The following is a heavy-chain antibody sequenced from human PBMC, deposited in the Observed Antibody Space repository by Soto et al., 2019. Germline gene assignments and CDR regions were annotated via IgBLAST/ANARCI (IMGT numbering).Heavy chain of an antibody. D-gene: IGHD6-13*01. CDR1: GFIFSNYA. CDR3: AKDYFSSSWYFPWFDP. Sequence: GGSLRLSCSVSGFIFSNYAMHWVRQAPGKGLEFVSAISTDGGGTDYADSVKGRFTISRDNAKNSLYLQMSSLRVGDTAVYYCAKDYFSSSWYFPWFDPWGQGTLVTVSS. CDR2: ISTDGGGT. J-gene: IGHJ5*02. V-gene: IGHV3-64D*06.